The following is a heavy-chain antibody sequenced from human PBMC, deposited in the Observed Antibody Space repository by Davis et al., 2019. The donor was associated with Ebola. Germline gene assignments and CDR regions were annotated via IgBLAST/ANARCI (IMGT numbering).Heavy chain of an antibody. Sequence: SVKVSCKASGGTFSSYAISWVRQAPGQGLEWMGGIIPIFGTANYAQKFQGRVTITADESTSTAYMELSSLRSEDTAVYYCARDLMVRGVIIGYWGQGTLVTVSS. CDR3: ARDLMVRGVIIGY. D-gene: IGHD3-10*01. V-gene: IGHV1-69*13. CDR2: IIPIFGTA. CDR1: GGTFSSYA. J-gene: IGHJ4*02.